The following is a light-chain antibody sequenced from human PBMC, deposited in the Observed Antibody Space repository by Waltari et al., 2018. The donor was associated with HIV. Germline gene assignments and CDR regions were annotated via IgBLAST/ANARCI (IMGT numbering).Light chain of an antibody. J-gene: IGLJ3*02. Sequence: QSVLHQPPSVPGTPGQNVTISCSGSSTNIGTNIVNWYQQVPEAAPKLLIYSNDQRPSGVPDRFSGSKSGTSASLAISGLQSADEADYYCAAWDDSLNGMFGGGTKLTV. CDR3: AAWDDSLNGM. CDR2: SND. CDR1: STNIGTNI. V-gene: IGLV1-44*01.